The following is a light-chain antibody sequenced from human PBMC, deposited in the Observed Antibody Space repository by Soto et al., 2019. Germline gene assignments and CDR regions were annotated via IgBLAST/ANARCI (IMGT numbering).Light chain of an antibody. J-gene: IGLJ3*02. CDR3: NSYTSNNTQV. CDR2: DVS. Sequence: QSVLTQPASVSGSPGQSITISCTGTSSDVGGYNYVSWYQQHPGKAPKLMIYDVSDRPSGVSNRFSGSKSGNTASLTISGLQAEDEADYYCNSYTSNNTQVFGGGTKVTVL. CDR1: SSDVGGYNY. V-gene: IGLV2-14*01.